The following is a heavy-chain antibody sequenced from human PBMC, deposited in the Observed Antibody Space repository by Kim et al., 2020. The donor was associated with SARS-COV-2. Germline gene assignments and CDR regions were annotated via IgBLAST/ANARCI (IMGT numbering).Heavy chain of an antibody. CDR1: GGTFSSYA. CDR3: ATLDSSGYYQKDPFDY. Sequence: SVKVSCKASGGTFSSYAISWVRQAPGQGLEWMGGIIPIFGTANYAQKFQGRVTITADESTSTAYMELSSLRSEDTAVYYCATLDSSGYYQKDPFDYWGQGTLVTVSS. V-gene: IGHV1-69*13. D-gene: IGHD3-22*01. CDR2: IIPIFGTA. J-gene: IGHJ4*02.